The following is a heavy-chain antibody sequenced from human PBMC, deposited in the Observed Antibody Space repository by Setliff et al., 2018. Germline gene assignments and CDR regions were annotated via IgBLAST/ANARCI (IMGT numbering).Heavy chain of an antibody. CDR3: ARGGTYRYFDY. CDR1: GGSISTYY. V-gene: IGHV4-59*01. J-gene: IGHJ4*02. Sequence: SETLSLTCTVSGGSISTYYWSWIRQPPGKGLEFIGYVHYSGTTNYDPSLKSRVTMSVDKSKNKFSRKLSSVTAADTAVDYCARGGTYRYFDYWGQGTLVTVSS. CDR2: VHYSGTT.